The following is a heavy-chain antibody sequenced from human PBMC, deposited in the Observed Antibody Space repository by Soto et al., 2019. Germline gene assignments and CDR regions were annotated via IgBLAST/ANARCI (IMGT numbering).Heavy chain of an antibody. J-gene: IGHJ4*02. Sequence: PSETLSFTCTVSGGSISSGDFYWSWNRQPPGKGLELRGNIYYSGSTYYDPSLRSRAIMSVDTSQNQFSLKLSSLTAADTAVYFCARADDFSDRFDYWGQGALVAVSS. CDR2: IYYSGST. V-gene: IGHV4-30-4*01. CDR1: GGSISSGDFY. D-gene: IGHD4-17*01. CDR3: ARADDFSDRFDY.